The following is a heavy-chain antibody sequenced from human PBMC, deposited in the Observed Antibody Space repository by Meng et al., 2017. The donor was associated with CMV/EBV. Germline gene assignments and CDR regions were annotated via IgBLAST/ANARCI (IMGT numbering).Heavy chain of an antibody. CDR2: IYYSGST. V-gene: IGHV4-39*07. CDR3: AREGYSYGDYYYGMDV. D-gene: IGHD5-18*01. J-gene: IGHJ6*02. Sequence: GSLRLSCTVSGGSISSSSYYWGWIRQPPGQGLEWIGSIYYSGSTYYNPSLKSRVTISVDTSKNQFSLKLSSVTAADTAVYYCAREGYSYGDYYYGMDVWGQGTTVTVSS. CDR1: GGSISSSSYY.